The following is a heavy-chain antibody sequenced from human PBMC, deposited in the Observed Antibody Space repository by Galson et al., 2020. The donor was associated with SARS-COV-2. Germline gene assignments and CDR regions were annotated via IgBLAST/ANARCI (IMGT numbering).Heavy chain of an antibody. D-gene: IGHD6-13*01. CDR3: ARTMIATAGHFDY. V-gene: IGHV5-51*01. J-gene: IGHJ4*02. CDR1: GYTFSTYW. Sequence: GESLKISCQGSGYTFSTYWIGWVRQVPGQGLEWKGVIYPQDSDARYSPTFGGQVTLSVDKAINTAYLQWNNLKPSDSAIYFCARTMIATAGHFDYWGQGSLVTVSS. CDR2: IYPQDSDA.